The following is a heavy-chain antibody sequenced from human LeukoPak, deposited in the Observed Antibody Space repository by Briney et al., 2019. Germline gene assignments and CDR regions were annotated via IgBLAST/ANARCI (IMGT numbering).Heavy chain of an antibody. V-gene: IGHV1-2*02. D-gene: IGHD6-19*01. Sequence: ASVKVSCKASGYTFTGYYMHWVRQAPGQGFEWMGWISPNSGGTNYAQKFQGRVTMTRDTSITTAYMELSRLRSDDTAVYYCAREEGSGCYDFWGQGTMLTVSS. J-gene: IGHJ4*02. CDR1: GYTFTGYY. CDR2: ISPNSGGT. CDR3: AREEGSGCYDF.